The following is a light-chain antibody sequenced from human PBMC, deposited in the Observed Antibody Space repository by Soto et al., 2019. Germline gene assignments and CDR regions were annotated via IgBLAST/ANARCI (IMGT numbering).Light chain of an antibody. J-gene: IGKJ2*01. CDR1: QGISSY. CDR2: AAS. Sequence: GDTVPITCRASQGISSYLAWYQQKPGKAPKLLIYAASTLQSGVPSRFSGSGSGTDFSLTISILQPEDFATYYCQQLNSYPYTFGQGTKLEIK. V-gene: IGKV1-9*01. CDR3: QQLNSYPYT.